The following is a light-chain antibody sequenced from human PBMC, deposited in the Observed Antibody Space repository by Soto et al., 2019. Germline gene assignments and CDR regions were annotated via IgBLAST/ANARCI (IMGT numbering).Light chain of an antibody. CDR3: MQGTYWPYT. CDR1: EXVLYSDGXXY. Sequence: DVXMTQSPLSLTVTLGQSASVSCRSSEXVLYSDGXXYLSWFQQRPGQSPRRLIYKVSNRDSGVPDRFSGSGSDTDFTLKISRVEAEDVGVYYCMQGTYWPYTFGQGTQLEIK. J-gene: IGKJ2*01. V-gene: IGKV2-30*01. CDR2: KVS.